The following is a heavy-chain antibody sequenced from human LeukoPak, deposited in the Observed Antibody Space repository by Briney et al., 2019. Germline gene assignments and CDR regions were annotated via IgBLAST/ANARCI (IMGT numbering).Heavy chain of an antibody. CDR2: ISGSGGTT. CDR3: AKDSTYYYDSSGYSLHY. Sequence: GGSLRLSCAASGFTFSSYAMSWVRQAPGEGLEWVSGISGSGGTTYYADSVKGRFTISRDNSKNTLYLQMNSLRADDTALYYCAKDSTYYYDSSGYSLHYWGQGTLVTVSP. D-gene: IGHD3-22*01. J-gene: IGHJ4*02. CDR1: GFTFSSYA. V-gene: IGHV3-23*01.